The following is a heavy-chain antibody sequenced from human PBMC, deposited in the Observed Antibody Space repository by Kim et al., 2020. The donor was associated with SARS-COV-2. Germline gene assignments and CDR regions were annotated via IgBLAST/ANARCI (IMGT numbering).Heavy chain of an antibody. CDR2: IYYSGST. CDR1: GGSISRGGYY. V-gene: IGHV4-31*03. D-gene: IGHD3-10*01. J-gene: IGHJ6*02. CDR3: ARVEYYYGSGRTSPPYYYYSGMDV. Sequence: SETLSLTCTVSGGSISRGGYYWSWIRQHPGKGLEWIGYIYYSGSTYYNPSLKSRVTISVDTSKNQFSLKLSSVTAADTAVYYCARVEYYYGSGRTSPPYYYYSGMDVWGQGTTVTVSS.